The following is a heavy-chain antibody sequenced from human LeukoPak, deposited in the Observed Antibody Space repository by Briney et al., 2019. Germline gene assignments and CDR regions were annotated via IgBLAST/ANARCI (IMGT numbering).Heavy chain of an antibody. CDR1: AYSISSGYY. J-gene: IGHJ6*03. Sequence: SETLSLTCGVSAYSISSGYYWGWIRQPPGKGLEWIASIYYSGSTYYNPSLKSRVTISVDTSKNQFSLKLSSVTAADTAVYYCASGVAGTLYYYYYMDVWGKGTTVTVSS. D-gene: IGHD6-19*01. CDR3: ASGVAGTLYYYYYMDV. V-gene: IGHV4-38-2*01. CDR2: IYYSGST.